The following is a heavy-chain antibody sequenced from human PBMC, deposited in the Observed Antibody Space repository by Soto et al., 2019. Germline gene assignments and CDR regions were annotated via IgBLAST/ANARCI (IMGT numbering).Heavy chain of an antibody. J-gene: IGHJ4*02. CDR2: IYHSGST. CDR1: GGSFSGYY. V-gene: IGHV4-34*01. Sequence: SEILSLTCAVYGGSFSGYYWSWIRQPPGKGLGWIGYIYHSGSTNYNPSLKSRVTISVDTSKNQFSLKLSSVTAADTAVYYCARAGGNSDYFDYWGQGTLVTVSS. CDR3: ARAGGNSDYFDY. D-gene: IGHD2-21*02.